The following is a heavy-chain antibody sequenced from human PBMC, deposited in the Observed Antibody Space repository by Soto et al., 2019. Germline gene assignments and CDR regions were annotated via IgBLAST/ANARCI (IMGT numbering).Heavy chain of an antibody. CDR3: ARLLPARGWSGYLDY. CDR1: GGSISRSNYY. D-gene: IGHD3-3*01. CDR2: MYQSGST. Sequence: QLQLQESGPGLVKPSETLSLTCAVSGGSISRSNYYWGWIRQPPGKGLECIGSMYQSGSTYYNPSHNSRVTISVDTSKNQFSLKLSSVTAADTAVYYCARLLPARGWSGYLDYWGQGTLVTVSS. V-gene: IGHV4-39*01. J-gene: IGHJ4*02.